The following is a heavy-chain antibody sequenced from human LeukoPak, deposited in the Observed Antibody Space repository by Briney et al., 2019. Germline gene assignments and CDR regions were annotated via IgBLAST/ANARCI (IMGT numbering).Heavy chain of an antibody. V-gene: IGHV4-39*07. Sequence: SQTLSLTCTVSGGSISSSNYYWGWIRQPPGKGLEWIGSISYSGSTYYNPSLKSRISISFDTSKKQLSLRVSSVTAADTAVYFCARSQYSRSEYSYFDPWGQGTLVTVSS. CDR1: GGSISSSNYY. J-gene: IGHJ5*02. CDR3: ARSQYSRSEYSYFDP. D-gene: IGHD6-13*01. CDR2: ISYSGST.